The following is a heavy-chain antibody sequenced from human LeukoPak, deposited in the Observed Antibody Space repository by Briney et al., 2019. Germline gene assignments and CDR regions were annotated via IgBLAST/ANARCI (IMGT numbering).Heavy chain of an antibody. CDR2: VGTAGDT. V-gene: IGHV3-13*01. J-gene: IGHJ6*02. Sequence: PGGSLRLSCAASGFTFSSYDMHWVRQATGKGLEWVSAVGTAGDTYYPGSVKGRFTISRENAKNSLYLQMNSLRAGDTAVYYCARGVGTYYDFWSGYYLPYYYGMDVWGQGTMVTVSS. D-gene: IGHD3-3*01. CDR3: ARGVGTYYDFWSGYYLPYYYGMDV. CDR1: GFTFSSYD.